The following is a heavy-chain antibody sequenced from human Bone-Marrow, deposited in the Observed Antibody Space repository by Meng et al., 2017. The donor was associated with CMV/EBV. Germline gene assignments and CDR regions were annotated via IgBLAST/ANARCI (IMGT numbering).Heavy chain of an antibody. V-gene: IGHV3-21*01. CDR1: GFTFSSYS. CDR3: ARGWYRNYEVPINYFDY. D-gene: IGHD4-11*01. J-gene: IGHJ4*02. Sequence: GESLKISCAASGFTFSSYSMNWVRQAPGKGLEWVSSISSSSSNIYYADSVKGRFAISRDNAKNSLYLQMNSLRAEDTAVYYCARGWYRNYEVPINYFDYWGQGTLVTVSS. CDR2: ISSSSSNI.